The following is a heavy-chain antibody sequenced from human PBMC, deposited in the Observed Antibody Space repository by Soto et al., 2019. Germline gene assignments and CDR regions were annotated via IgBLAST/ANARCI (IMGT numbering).Heavy chain of an antibody. CDR2: IYYSGST. J-gene: IGHJ2*01. D-gene: IGHD2-2*01. CDR3: ARQESFLYQAGDGIRDSVSVSSCQLNRSSDL. V-gene: IGHV4-59*08. Sequence: PRKGLEWIGNIYYSGSTNYNPSLKSRVTISGDTSKNQFSLKLSSVTAADTAVYYCARQESFLYQAGDGIRDSVSVSSCQLNRSSDL.